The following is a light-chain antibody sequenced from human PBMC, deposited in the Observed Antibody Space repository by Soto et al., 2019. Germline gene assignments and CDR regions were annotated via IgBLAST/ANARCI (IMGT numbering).Light chain of an antibody. Sequence: DIQMTQSPSSLSASVGDRVTITCRASQSISTSLCWFQQKPGRAPKLLISDASTLQSGFPSRFSGSGFGTDFALTISSLQPEDFAAYYCLQTYTVPRTFGQGANLDI. V-gene: IGKV1-39*01. CDR2: DAS. CDR3: LQTYTVPRT. CDR1: QSISTS. J-gene: IGKJ2*01.